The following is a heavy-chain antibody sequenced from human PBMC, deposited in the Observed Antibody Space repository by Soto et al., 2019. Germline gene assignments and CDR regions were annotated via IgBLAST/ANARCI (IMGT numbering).Heavy chain of an antibody. CDR3: ARRNILTGYHLDY. CDR2: IYYSGST. D-gene: IGHD3-9*01. CDR1: GGSISSYY. J-gene: IGHJ4*02. Sequence: PSETLSLTCTVSGGSISSYYWSWIRQPPGKGLEWIGYIYYSGSTNYNPSLKSRVTISVDTSKNQFSLKLSSVTAADTAVYYCARRNILTGYHLDYWGQGTLVTV. V-gene: IGHV4-59*08.